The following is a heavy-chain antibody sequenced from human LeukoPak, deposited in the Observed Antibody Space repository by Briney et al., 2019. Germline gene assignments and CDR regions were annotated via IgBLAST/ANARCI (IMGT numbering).Heavy chain of an antibody. V-gene: IGHV3-21*01. CDR2: ISSSSNYI. CDR1: GFTFSSYS. CDR3: ARGGGLYYDILTGYYFSPHAFDI. Sequence: GGSLRLSCAASGFTFSSYSMNWVRQTPGKGLEWVSSISSSSNYIYYADSVKGRFTISRDNAKNSLYLQMDSPRAEDTAVYYCARGGGLYYDILTGYYFSPHAFDIWGQGTMVTVSS. J-gene: IGHJ3*02. D-gene: IGHD3-9*01.